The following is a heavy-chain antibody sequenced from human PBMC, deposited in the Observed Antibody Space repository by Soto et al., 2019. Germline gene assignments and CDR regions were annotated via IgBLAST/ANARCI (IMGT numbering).Heavy chain of an antibody. J-gene: IGHJ6*02. CDR2: ISYDGSNK. D-gene: IGHD1-26*01. V-gene: IGHV3-30*18. CDR3: AKDVVVGATTGLGDYYYYYGMDV. Sequence: PGGPQIHYCAASEFPFSSYGMHWVRQTPGKGLEWVSFISYDGSNKYYADSVKGRFTISRDNSKNTLYLQMNSLRAEDTAVYYCAKDVVVGATTGLGDYYYYYGMDVWGQGTTVTVSS. CDR1: EFPFSSYG.